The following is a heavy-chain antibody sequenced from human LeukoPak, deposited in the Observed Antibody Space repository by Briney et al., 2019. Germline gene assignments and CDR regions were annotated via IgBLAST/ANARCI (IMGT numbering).Heavy chain of an antibody. J-gene: IGHJ5*02. D-gene: IGHD3-10*01. CDR1: GYTFTGYY. Sequence: ASVKVSCKASGYTFTGYYMHWVRQAPGQGLEWMGWINPNSGGTNYAQKFQDRVTMTRDTSITTAYMELDLLRSDDTAVYYCARGDYGSPKVVAAWGQGTLVTISS. CDR2: INPNSGGT. V-gene: IGHV1-2*02. CDR3: ARGDYGSPKVVAA.